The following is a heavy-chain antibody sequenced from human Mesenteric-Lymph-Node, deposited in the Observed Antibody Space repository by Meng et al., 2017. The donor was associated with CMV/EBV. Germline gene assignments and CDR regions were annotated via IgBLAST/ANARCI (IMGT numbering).Heavy chain of an antibody. V-gene: IGHV4-59*08. CDR1: GGSISSYY. Sequence: SETLSLTCTVSGGSISSYYWSWIRQPPGKGLEWIGYIYYSGSTNYNPSLKSRVTISVDTSKNQFSLKLSSVTAADTAVYYCARHQTSYDFWSGYPSVGWFDPWGQGTLVTVSS. D-gene: IGHD3-3*01. CDR3: ARHQTSYDFWSGYPSVGWFDP. CDR2: IYYSGST. J-gene: IGHJ5*02.